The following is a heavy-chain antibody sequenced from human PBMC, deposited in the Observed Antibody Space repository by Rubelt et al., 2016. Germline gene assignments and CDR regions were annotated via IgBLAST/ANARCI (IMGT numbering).Heavy chain of an antibody. CDR3: ARQRYEFWSGYLHLYYFDY. V-gene: IGHV4-39*01. Sequence: QLQLQESGPGLAKPSETLSLPCTVSGGSISSSSYYWGWIRQPPGKGLEWIGSIYYSGSTYYNPSLKSRVLISVDTSRNQFSLKLSAVTAADTAVYYCARQRYEFWSGYLHLYYFDYWGQGTLVTVSS. J-gene: IGHJ4*02. D-gene: IGHD3-3*01. CDR2: IYYSGST. CDR1: GGSISSSSYY.